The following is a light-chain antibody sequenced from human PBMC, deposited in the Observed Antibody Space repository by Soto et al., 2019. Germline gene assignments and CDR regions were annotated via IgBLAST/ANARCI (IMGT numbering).Light chain of an antibody. V-gene: IGLV2-8*01. CDR2: EVT. Sequence: QSVLTQPPSASGSPGQSVTISCSGTSSDIGTYDFVSWYQHHPGKAPKVLIYEVTKRASGVPDRFSGSKSGNTASLTVSGLQPEDEAEYFGSSFAGSKTPYVFGTGTKVTVL. CDR1: SSDIGTYDF. CDR3: SSFAGSKTPYV. J-gene: IGLJ1*01.